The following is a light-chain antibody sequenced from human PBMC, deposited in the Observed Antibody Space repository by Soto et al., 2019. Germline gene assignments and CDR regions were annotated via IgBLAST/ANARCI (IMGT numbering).Light chain of an antibody. J-gene: IGKJ3*01. CDR1: QNVGNY. Sequence: EIVLTQSPATLSLSPGERATLSCRASQNVGNYLAWYQQKPGQAPRLLIYDSSNRATGIPARFSGSGSGTDFTLTISSLEPEDFALYYCQQRADWPITFGPGTKADI. CDR3: QQRADWPIT. V-gene: IGKV3-11*01. CDR2: DSS.